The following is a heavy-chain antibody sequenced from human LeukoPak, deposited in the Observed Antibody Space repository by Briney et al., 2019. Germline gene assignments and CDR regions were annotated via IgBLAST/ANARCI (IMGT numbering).Heavy chain of an antibody. Sequence: GGSLRLSCAASGFTFSSYSMNWVRQAPGQGLEWVSYISSSSSTIYYAGSVKGRFTISRDNAKNSLYLQMNSLRAEDTAVYYCASVITIFGVVTPWGQGTLVTVSS. CDR2: ISSSSSTI. V-gene: IGHV3-48*01. CDR3: ASVITIFGVVTP. J-gene: IGHJ5*02. CDR1: GFTFSSYS. D-gene: IGHD3-3*01.